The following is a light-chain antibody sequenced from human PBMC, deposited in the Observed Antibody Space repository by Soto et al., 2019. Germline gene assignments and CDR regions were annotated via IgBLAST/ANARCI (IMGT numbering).Light chain of an antibody. CDR1: KLGNKN. Sequence: SYELTQPPSVSVSPGQTASVTCSGDKLGNKNASWYQQKSGQSPVLVIYEDSKRPSGIPERFSGSNSGNTATLTISGTQAMDEAAYFCQAWDSSTVVFGVGTQLTVL. V-gene: IGLV3-1*01. CDR3: QAWDSSTVV. CDR2: EDS. J-gene: IGLJ2*01.